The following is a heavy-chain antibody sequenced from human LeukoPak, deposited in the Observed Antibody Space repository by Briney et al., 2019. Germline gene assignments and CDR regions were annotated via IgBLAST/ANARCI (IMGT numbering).Heavy chain of an antibody. D-gene: IGHD3-9*01. V-gene: IGHV3-9*01. Sequence: GGSLRLSCAASGFTFDDYAMHWVRQAPGKGLEWVSGISWNSGSIGYADSVKGRFTISRDNAKNSLYLQMNSLRAEDTALYYCAKDKTTYYDILTSPDAFDIWGQGTMVTVSS. J-gene: IGHJ3*02. CDR1: GFTFDDYA. CDR2: ISWNSGSI. CDR3: AKDKTTYYDILTSPDAFDI.